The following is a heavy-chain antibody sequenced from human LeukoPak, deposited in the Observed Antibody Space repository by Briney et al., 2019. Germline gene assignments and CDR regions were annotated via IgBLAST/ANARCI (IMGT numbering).Heavy chain of an antibody. CDR2: ISGGGGGP. D-gene: IGHD1-26*01. J-gene: IGHJ3*01. CDR3: AKDNSGAYYNEAFDV. V-gene: IGHV3-23*01. Sequence: PGGSLRLSCGASGFSFSTYGMSWVRQAPGTGLEWVAGISGGGGGPLYAASVKGRFTISRDDSKNTLSLQMDSLRVKDTAVYYCAKDNSGAYYNEAFDVWGQGTMVTVSS. CDR1: GFSFSTYG.